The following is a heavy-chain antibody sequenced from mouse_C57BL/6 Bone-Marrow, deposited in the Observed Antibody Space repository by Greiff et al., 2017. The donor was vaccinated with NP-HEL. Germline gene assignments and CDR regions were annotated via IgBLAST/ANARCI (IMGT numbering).Heavy chain of an antibody. V-gene: IGHV1-52*01. J-gene: IGHJ3*01. CDR2: IDPSDSET. Sequence: QVQLQQPGAELVRPGSSVKLSCKASGYTFTSYWMHWVKQRPIQGLEWIGNIDPSDSETHYNQKFKDKATLTVDKSSSTAYMQLSSLTSEDSAVYYCARSPHSNAFAYWGQGTLVTVSA. CDR3: ARSPHSNAFAY. CDR1: GYTFTSYW. D-gene: IGHD2-5*01.